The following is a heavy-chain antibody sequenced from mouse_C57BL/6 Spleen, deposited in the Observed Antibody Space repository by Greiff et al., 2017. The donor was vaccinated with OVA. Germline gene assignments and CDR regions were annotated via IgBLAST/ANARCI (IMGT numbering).Heavy chain of an antibody. V-gene: IGHV1-69*01. J-gene: IGHJ3*01. CDR2: IDPSDSYT. D-gene: IGHD1-1*01. Sequence: QVQLQQPGAELVMPGASVKLSCKASGYTFTSYWMPWVKQRPGQGLEWIGEIDPSDSYTNYNQKFKGKSTLTVDKSYSTAYMQLSSLTSEDSAVYYCARWGITTGFAYWGQGTLVTVSA. CDR1: GYTFTSYW. CDR3: ARWGITTGFAY.